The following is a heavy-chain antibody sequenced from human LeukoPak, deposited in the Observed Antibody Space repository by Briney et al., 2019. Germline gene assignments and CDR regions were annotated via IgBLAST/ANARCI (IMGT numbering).Heavy chain of an antibody. D-gene: IGHD3-22*01. CDR1: GFTFSSYG. Sequence: PGGSLRPSCAASGFTFSSYGMHWVRQAPGKGLEWVAFIRYDGSNKYYADSVKGRFTISRDNSKNTLYLQMNSLRAEDTAVYYCAKDSVLYYYDSSGYAPFEYWGQGTLVTVSS. CDR3: AKDSVLYYYDSSGYAPFEY. CDR2: IRYDGSNK. J-gene: IGHJ4*02. V-gene: IGHV3-30*02.